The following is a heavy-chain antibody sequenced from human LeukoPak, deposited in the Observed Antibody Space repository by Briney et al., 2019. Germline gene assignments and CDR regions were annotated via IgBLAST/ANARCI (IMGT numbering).Heavy chain of an antibody. D-gene: IGHD3-3*01. CDR1: GFTLKSYS. CDR2: TSHDEAQR. CDR3: VTPRQASGLYPFDY. Sequence: GSSLRLSCLASGFTLKSYSMHWVRQVPGKRLEWVAETSHDEAQRYYSDSVRGRFTISRDNSNNTLYLQMNSLTTDDTAIYYCVTPRQASGLYPFDYWGRGALVAVSS. V-gene: IGHV3-30*03. J-gene: IGHJ4*02.